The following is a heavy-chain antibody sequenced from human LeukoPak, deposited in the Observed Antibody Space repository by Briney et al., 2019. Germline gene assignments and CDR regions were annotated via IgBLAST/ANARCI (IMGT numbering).Heavy chain of an antibody. CDR1: GFTFSSYS. D-gene: IGHD1-26*01. V-gene: IGHV3-21*01. CDR3: ARLGATGDYFDY. CDR2: ISSSSSYI. Sequence: KPGGSLRLSCAASGFTFSSYSMNWVRQAPGKGLEWVSSISSSSSYIYYADSVKGRFTISRDNAKNSLYLQMNSLRAEDTAVYYCARLGATGDYFDYWGQGTLVTVSS. J-gene: IGHJ4*02.